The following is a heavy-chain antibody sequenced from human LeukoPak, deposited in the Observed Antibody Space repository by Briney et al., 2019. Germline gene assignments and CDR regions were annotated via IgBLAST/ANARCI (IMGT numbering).Heavy chain of an antibody. CDR1: GFTFSSYW. CDR2: IEQDGSEK. CDR3: VRYCYSTTCYARGFDY. J-gene: IGHJ4*02. V-gene: IGHV3-7*04. Sequence: GGSLRLSCAASGFTFSSYWMTWVRQAPGKGLEWVANIEQDGSEKYYVDSVKGRFTISRDNAKNSLYLQMSSLRAEDTAVYYCVRYCYSTTCYARGFDYWGQGTLVTVSS. D-gene: IGHD2-2*01.